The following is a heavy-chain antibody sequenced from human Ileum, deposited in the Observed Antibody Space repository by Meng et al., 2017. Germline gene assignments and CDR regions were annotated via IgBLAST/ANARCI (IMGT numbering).Heavy chain of an antibody. D-gene: IGHD7-27*01. J-gene: IGHJ4*02. Sequence: QGQLQESGPGLVKPSGTRSLTCTVSGASIIGGNWWTWVRQTPGKGLEWIGEIHHSGSTNPIPSLKSRVTLSVDKSKNQFSLSMTSVTAADTAVYYCARGTGDIRVGFDYWGQGTLVTVSS. CDR1: GASIIGGNW. CDR3: ARGTGDIRVGFDY. CDR2: IHHSGST. V-gene: IGHV4-4*02.